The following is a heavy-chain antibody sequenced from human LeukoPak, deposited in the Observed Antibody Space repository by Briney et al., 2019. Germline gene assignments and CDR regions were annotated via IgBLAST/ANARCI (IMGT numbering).Heavy chain of an antibody. CDR2: INHSGST. V-gene: IGHV4-34*01. Sequence: SETLSLTCAVYGGSFSGYYWSWIRQPPGKGLEWIGEINHSGSTNYNPSLKSRVTISVDTSKNQFSLKLSSVTAAGTAVYYCARGPGGLRFDYWGQGTLVTVSS. CDR1: GGSFSGYY. J-gene: IGHJ4*02. D-gene: IGHD3-16*01. CDR3: ARGPGGLRFDY.